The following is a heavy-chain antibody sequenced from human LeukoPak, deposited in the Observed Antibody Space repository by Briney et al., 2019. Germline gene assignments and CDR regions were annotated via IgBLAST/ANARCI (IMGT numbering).Heavy chain of an antibody. CDR3: AKGNFLLRNGMAV. J-gene: IGHJ6*01. V-gene: IGHV3-23*01. D-gene: IGHD2-15*01. CDR2: IGASGTST. CDR1: GFTFRNYA. Sequence: GGSLRLSCAASGFTFRNYAMTWVRQAPVKGLECVSVIGASGTSTYYADSVKGRFTISRDNSKNTLYLQMSSLRAEDTAVHSCAKGNFLLRNGMAVWGQGTTVTVSS.